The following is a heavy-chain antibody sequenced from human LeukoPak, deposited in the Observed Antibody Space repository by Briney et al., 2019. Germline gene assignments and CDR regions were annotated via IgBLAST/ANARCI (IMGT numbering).Heavy chain of an antibody. CDR3: ERGLECRSTSCYLDT. J-gene: IGHJ4*02. CDR2: INQDGSER. V-gene: IGHV3-7*01. CDR1: GFTFTKYW. D-gene: IGHD2-2*01. Sequence: PGGSLRLPCAASGFTFTKYWMTWVRQDPGKGLEWVANINQDGSERFYVDSVKGRFTISRDNAKNSLYLQMNNLGAEDTAVYYCERGLECRSTSCYLDTWGQGTLVTVSS.